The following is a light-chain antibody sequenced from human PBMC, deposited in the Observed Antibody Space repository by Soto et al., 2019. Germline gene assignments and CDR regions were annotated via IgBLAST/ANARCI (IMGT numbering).Light chain of an antibody. CDR3: KQYNDYSQYT. J-gene: IGKJ2*01. V-gene: IGKV1-5*03. Sequence: DIQMTQSPSTLSASVGDRVTITCRASQSISSYLAWYQQKPGKAPKLLIYQASNSESGVPSRFSGSGSGTEFTLTISSLRPDDFATYFCKQYNDYSQYTFGQGTKLEIK. CDR1: QSISSY. CDR2: QAS.